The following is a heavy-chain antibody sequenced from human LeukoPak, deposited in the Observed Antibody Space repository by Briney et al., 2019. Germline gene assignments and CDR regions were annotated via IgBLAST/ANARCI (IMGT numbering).Heavy chain of an antibody. Sequence: SETVSLTCTGSGGSISSGDYYWSWIRQPPGKGLEWIGYIYYSGSTYYNPSLKSRVTISVDTSKNQFSLKLSSVTAADTAVYYCARAYYDSSGSPIFDYWGQGTLVTVSS. J-gene: IGHJ4*02. CDR2: IYYSGST. CDR1: GGSISSGDYY. D-gene: IGHD3-22*01. V-gene: IGHV4-30-4*01. CDR3: ARAYYDSSGSPIFDY.